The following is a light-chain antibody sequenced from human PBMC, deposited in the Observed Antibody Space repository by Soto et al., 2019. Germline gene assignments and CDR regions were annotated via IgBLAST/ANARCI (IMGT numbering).Light chain of an antibody. Sequence: DIVMTQSPVSLAVSLGERATINCKSSQSVLYSSNNKNYLAWYQQKPGQPPKLLIYWASTRESGVPDRFSGSGSGTDFTLTISSLQAEDVAVYYCQQYYSTRRTFGQGTKVETK. V-gene: IGKV4-1*01. CDR3: QQYYSTRRT. J-gene: IGKJ1*01. CDR1: QSVLYSSNNKNY. CDR2: WAS.